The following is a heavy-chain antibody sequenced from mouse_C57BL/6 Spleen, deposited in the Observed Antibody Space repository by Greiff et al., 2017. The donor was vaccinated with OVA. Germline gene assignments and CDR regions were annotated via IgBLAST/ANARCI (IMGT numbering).Heavy chain of an antibody. CDR1: GYTFTDYY. CDR2: IYPGSGNT. Sequence: VKLQESGAELVRPGASVKLSCKASGYTFTDYYINWVKQRPGQGLEWIARIYPGSGNTYYNEKFKGKATLTAEKSSSTAYMQLSSLTSEDSAVYFCARSYDYDRYFDVWGTGTTVTVSS. J-gene: IGHJ1*03. D-gene: IGHD2-4*01. CDR3: ARSYDYDRYFDV. V-gene: IGHV1-76*01.